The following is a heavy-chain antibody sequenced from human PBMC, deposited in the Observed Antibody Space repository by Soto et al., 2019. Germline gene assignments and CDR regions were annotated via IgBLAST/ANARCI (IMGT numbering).Heavy chain of an antibody. CDR3: AKDAYTKYYYYGMDV. J-gene: IGHJ6*02. CDR2: ISDSGGST. CDR1: GFNFRIYA. Sequence: EVQLSESGGGLAQPGGSLRLSCAASGFNFRIYAMNWVRKAPGRGLEWVSNISDSGGSTFYADSVKGRFTISRDNSDNTLYLEMNSLRVEDTAIYYCAKDAYTKYYYYGMDVWGQGTTVTVSS. V-gene: IGHV3-23*01. D-gene: IGHD4-4*01.